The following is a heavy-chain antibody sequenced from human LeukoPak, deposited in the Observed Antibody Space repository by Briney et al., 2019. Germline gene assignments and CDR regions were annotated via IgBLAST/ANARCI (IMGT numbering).Heavy chain of an antibody. CDR1: GFTFGSYG. D-gene: IGHD3-22*01. Sequence: GRSLRLSCAASGFTFGSYGMHWVRQAPGKGLVWVSRINTDGSRITYADSVKGRFTISRDNAMNTVYLQMNSLRAEDTAVYYCARVLSGSWDWFDPWGQGTLVTVSS. CDR3: ARVLSGSWDWFDP. J-gene: IGHJ5*02. CDR2: INTDGSRI. V-gene: IGHV3-74*01.